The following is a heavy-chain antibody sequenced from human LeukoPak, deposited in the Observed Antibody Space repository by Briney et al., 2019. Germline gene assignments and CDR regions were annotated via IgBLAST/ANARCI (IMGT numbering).Heavy chain of an antibody. Sequence: PSETLSLTCVVSGGSISNTNWWTWVRQPPGKGLGWIGEVNLQGSTNYNPSLKRRVAISVDKSENHISLKLTSVTAADTAVYYCAREGGPYRPLDYSGQGTLVTVAS. V-gene: IGHV4-4*02. CDR1: GGSISNTNW. CDR2: VNLQGST. J-gene: IGHJ4*02. CDR3: AREGGPYRPLDY.